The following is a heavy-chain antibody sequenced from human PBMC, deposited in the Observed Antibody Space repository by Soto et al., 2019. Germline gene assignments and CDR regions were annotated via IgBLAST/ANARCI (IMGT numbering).Heavy chain of an antibody. Sequence: EVQLLESGGGLVQPGGSLRLSCAASGFTFSSYAMSWVRQAPGKGLEWVSAISGSGGSTYYADSVKGRFNISRDNSKNALYLQMNSLRAEDTSVYYCAKSGYGWFGALNYMDVWGKGTTVTVSS. D-gene: IGHD3-10*01. CDR1: GFTFSSYA. CDR2: ISGSGGST. V-gene: IGHV3-23*01. CDR3: AKSGYGWFGALNYMDV. J-gene: IGHJ6*03.